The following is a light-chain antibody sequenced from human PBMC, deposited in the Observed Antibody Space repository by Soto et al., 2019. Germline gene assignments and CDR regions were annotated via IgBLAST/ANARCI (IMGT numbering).Light chain of an antibody. CDR1: SSDIGSYNL. V-gene: IGLV2-23*02. J-gene: IGLJ2*01. Sequence: QSALTQPASVSGSPGQSITISCTGTSSDIGSYNLVSWYQQHPGKAPKLMIYEATKRPSGVSNRFSGSKSGNTASLTISGLQAEDEADYYCCLYASSSTFIFGAGTKLTVL. CDR2: EAT. CDR3: CLYASSSTFI.